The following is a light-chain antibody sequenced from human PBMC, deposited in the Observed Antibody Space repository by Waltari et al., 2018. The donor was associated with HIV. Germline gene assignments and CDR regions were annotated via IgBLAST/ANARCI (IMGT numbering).Light chain of an antibody. J-gene: IGKJ4*01. CDR3: QQSYSTPLT. CDR2: AAS. V-gene: IGKV1-12*01. Sequence: DIQMTQSPSSVSASVGDRVTITCRASQDINSWLAWYQQKPGNAPKLLISAASSLQSGVPSRFSGSGSGTDFTLTISSLQPEDFATYYCQQSYSTPLTFGGGTKVEIK. CDR1: QDINSW.